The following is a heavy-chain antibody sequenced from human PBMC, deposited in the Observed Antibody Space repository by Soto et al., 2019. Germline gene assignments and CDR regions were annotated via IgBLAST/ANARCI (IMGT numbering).Heavy chain of an antibody. Sequence: SQTLSLTCAISGDRVSSNSAAWNWIRQSTSRGLEWLGRTYYRSKWYNDYAVSVQSRITINPDTSKNQFSLQLNSVTPEDTAVYYCARMTYTSGWYSDYWGQGTLVTVSS. CDR3: ARMTYTSGWYSDY. CDR1: GDRVSSNSAA. CDR2: TYYRSKWYN. V-gene: IGHV6-1*01. J-gene: IGHJ4*02. D-gene: IGHD6-19*01.